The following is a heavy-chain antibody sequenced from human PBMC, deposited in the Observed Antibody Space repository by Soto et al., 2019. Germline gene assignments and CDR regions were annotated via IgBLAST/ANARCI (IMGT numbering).Heavy chain of an antibody. Sequence: ASVKVSCKASGYTFTSYAMHWVLQAPGQRLEWMGWINAGNGNTKYSQKFQGRVTITRDTSASTAYMELSSLRSEDTAVYYCARDLPNYYDSSGYWHYFDYWGQGTLVTVSS. J-gene: IGHJ4*02. CDR3: ARDLPNYYDSSGYWHYFDY. CDR1: GYTFTSYA. V-gene: IGHV1-3*01. CDR2: INAGNGNT. D-gene: IGHD3-22*01.